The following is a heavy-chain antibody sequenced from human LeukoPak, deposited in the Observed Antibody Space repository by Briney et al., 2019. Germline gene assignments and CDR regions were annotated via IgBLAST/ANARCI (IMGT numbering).Heavy chain of an antibody. D-gene: IGHD6-13*01. CDR3: ARDPRFRATLVSSWYFDY. CDR2: IIPIFGTA. CDR1: GGTFSSYA. V-gene: IGHV1-69*01. Sequence: ASVKVSCKASGGTFSSYAIGWVRQAPGQGLEWMGGIIPIFGTANYAQKFQGRVTITADESTSTAYMELSSLRSEDTAVYYCARDPRFRATLVSSWYFDYWGQGTLVTVSS. J-gene: IGHJ4*02.